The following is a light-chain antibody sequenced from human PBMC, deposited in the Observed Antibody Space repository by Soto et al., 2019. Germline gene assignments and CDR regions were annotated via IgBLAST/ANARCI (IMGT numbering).Light chain of an antibody. CDR1: QSVSSK. V-gene: IGKV3-15*01. J-gene: IGKJ2*01. CDR3: QQYNNWHHT. Sequence: EIVMTQSPATLSVSPGERATLSCRASQSVSSKLAWFQQKPGQAPRLLIYFASTRATDIPARFSGSGSGTEFTLTISSSQAEDFAVYYCQQYNNWHHTFGQGTKLEI. CDR2: FAS.